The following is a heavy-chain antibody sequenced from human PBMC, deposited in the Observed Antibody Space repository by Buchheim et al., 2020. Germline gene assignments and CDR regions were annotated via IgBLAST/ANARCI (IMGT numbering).Heavy chain of an antibody. Sequence: QVQLQESGPGPVTPSGTLSLTCAVSGGSIRSTNWWTWVRQPPGKGLEWIGEIYHSGSTNYNPSLKRRVTISVDKTKNQFSPKVTAVTAADTAVYYCARGNGSYSFNYWGQGTL. CDR1: GGSIRSTNW. CDR2: IYHSGST. V-gene: IGHV4-4*02. J-gene: IGHJ4*02. CDR3: ARGNGSYSFNY. D-gene: IGHD1-26*01.